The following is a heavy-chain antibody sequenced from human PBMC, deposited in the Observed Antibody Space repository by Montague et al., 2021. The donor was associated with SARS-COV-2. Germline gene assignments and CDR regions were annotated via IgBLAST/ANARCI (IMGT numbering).Heavy chain of an antibody. CDR3: APIFGTNHFYFDY. V-gene: IGHV4-34*12. CDR2: IFHDGFT. D-gene: IGHD2-8*01. CDR1: GGSSRDYY. J-gene: IGHJ4*02. Sequence: SETLSLTCAVYGGSSRDYYWSWIRQPPGKGLEWIGEIFHDGFTKYNPSLTSRVTISLDASKSQFSLRLTSVTAADTAVYFYAPIFGTNHFYFDYWDQGALVTVSS.